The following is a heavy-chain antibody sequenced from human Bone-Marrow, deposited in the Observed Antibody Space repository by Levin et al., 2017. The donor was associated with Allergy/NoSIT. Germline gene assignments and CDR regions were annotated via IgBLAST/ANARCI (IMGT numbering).Heavy chain of an antibody. D-gene: IGHD4-23*01. CDR1: GYTFTSYY. V-gene: IGHV1-46*01. CDR3: ARSTVVTPGLTYYFDY. Sequence: ASVKVSCKASGYTFTSYYMHWVRQAPGQGLEWMGIINPSGGSTSYAQKFQGRVTMTRDTSTSTVYMELSSLRSEDTAVYYCARSTVVTPGLTYYFDYWGQGTLVTVSS. J-gene: IGHJ4*02. CDR2: INPSGGST.